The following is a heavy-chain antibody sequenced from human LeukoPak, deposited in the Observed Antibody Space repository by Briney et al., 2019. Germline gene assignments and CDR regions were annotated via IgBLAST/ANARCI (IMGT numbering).Heavy chain of an antibody. Sequence: PGGSLRLSCVASGFSIVNYAISWVRHAQGKGLELVSSISNSGVRTFYVDSVKGRFTIYRDNSKNTVYLQMNSLRAEDTAIYYCARQIQLVNNYYYMDVWGRRTTVTVSS. CDR1: GFSIVNYA. CDR2: ISNSGVRT. V-gene: IGHV3-23*01. CDR3: ARQIQLVNNYYYMDV. D-gene: IGHD1-1*01. J-gene: IGHJ6*03.